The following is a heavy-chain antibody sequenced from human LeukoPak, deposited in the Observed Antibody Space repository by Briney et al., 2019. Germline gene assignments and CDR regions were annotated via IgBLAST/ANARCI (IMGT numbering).Heavy chain of an antibody. D-gene: IGHD3-3*01. J-gene: IGHJ3*02. CDR2: ISAYNGNT. V-gene: IGHV1-18*01. CDR3: ARDRSYYDFWSGYAHDAFDI. CDR1: GYTFTSYG. Sequence: ASVKVSCKASGYTFTSYGISWVRQAPGQGPEWMGWISAYNGNTNYAQKLQGRVTMTTDTSTSTAYMELRSLRSDDTAVYYCARDRSYYDFWSGYAHDAFDIWGQGTMVTVSS.